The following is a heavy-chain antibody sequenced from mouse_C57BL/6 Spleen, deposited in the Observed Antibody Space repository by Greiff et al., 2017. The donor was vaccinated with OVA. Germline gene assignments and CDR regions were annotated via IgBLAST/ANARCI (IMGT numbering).Heavy chain of an antibody. CDR2: IYPGSGST. CDR1: GYTFTSYW. V-gene: IGHV1-55*01. D-gene: IGHD2-5*01. J-gene: IGHJ3*01. CDR3: ARGKDSNEAWFAY. Sequence: LQQPGAELVKPGASVKMSCKASGYTFTSYWITWVKQRPGQGLEWIGDIYPGSGSTNYNEKFKSKATLTVDTSSSTAYMRLSSLTSEDSAVYYCARGKDSNEAWFAYWGQGTLVTVSA.